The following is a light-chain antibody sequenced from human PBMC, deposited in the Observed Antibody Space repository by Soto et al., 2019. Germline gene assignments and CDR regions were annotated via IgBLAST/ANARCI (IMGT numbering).Light chain of an antibody. CDR1: QSVSSN. CDR3: QQYNNSLYA. V-gene: IGKV3-15*01. CDR2: GAS. Sequence: EIVMTQSPATLSVSPGERATLSCRASQSVSSNLAWYQQKPGQAPRLLIYGASTRATGIPARFSGSGSGTDFTLTISSLQSEEFAVYYCQQYNNSLYAFGQGTKLEIK. J-gene: IGKJ2*01.